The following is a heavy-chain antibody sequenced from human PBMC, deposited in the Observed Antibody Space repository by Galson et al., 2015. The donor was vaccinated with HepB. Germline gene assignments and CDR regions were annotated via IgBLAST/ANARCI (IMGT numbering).Heavy chain of an antibody. CDR2: ISSSGGST. Sequence: SLRLSCAASGFTFSGYGMSWVRQAPGKGLEWVSGISSSGGSTYYADSVKGRFTISRDNSKNTLYLQVNSLRAEDTAVYFCAKAYLRLGTIDYWGQGTLVTVSS. CDR1: GFTFSGYG. J-gene: IGHJ4*02. D-gene: IGHD3-16*01. CDR3: AKAYLRLGTIDY. V-gene: IGHV3-23*01.